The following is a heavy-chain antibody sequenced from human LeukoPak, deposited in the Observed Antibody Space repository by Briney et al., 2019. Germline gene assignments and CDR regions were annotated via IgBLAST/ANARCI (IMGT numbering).Heavy chain of an antibody. J-gene: IGHJ6*03. CDR1: GFTFSSYG. CDR2: IRYDGSNK. CDR3: AKDLYYGSGSYRNYYYYYMDV. D-gene: IGHD3-10*01. Sequence: GGSLRLSCAASGFTFSSYGMHWVRQAPGKGLEWVAFIRYDGSNKYYADSVKGRFTISRDNSKNTLYLQMNSLRAEDTAVYYCAKDLYYGSGSYRNYYYYYMDVWGKGTTVTVSS. V-gene: IGHV3-30*02.